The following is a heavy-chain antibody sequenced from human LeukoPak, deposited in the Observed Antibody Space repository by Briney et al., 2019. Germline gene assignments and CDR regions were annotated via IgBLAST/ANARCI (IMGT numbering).Heavy chain of an antibody. CDR1: GYHFTGYH. Sequence: ASVKVSCKASGYHFTGYHVHWVRQAPGQGLKWMGRISTDSGDADIAQKFQGRVTMTRDTSISTAYMELSRLTSDDSAVYYCAGLGSTVKGRIDPWGQGTSVTVSS. V-gene: IGHV1-2*02. CDR3: AGLGSTVKGRIDP. CDR2: ISTDSGDA. D-gene: IGHD5/OR15-5a*01. J-gene: IGHJ5*02.